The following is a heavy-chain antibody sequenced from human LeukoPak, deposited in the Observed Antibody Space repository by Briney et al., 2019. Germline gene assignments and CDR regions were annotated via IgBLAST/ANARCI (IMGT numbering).Heavy chain of an antibody. Sequence: PGRSLRLSCAASGFTFSSYAMHWVRQAPGKGLEWVAIISYDGANKYYADSVKGRFIISRDNSENTLYLQMNSLRPEDTAVYYCAKSSSLYYDILTGWFSDYFDYWGQGTLVTVSS. CDR2: ISYDGANK. D-gene: IGHD3-9*01. V-gene: IGHV3-30*18. J-gene: IGHJ4*02. CDR3: AKSSSLYYDILTGWFSDYFDY. CDR1: GFTFSSYA.